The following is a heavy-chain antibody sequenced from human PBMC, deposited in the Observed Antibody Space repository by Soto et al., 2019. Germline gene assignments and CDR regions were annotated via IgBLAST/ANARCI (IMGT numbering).Heavy chain of an antibody. CDR1: GGTFSTYA. D-gene: IGHD3-3*01. J-gene: IGHJ3*02. CDR3: AREIFGVIISGGRDAFDI. Sequence: QVQLVQSGAEVKKPGSSVKVSCKASGGTFSTYAIRWVRQAPGQGLEWMGGIIPIFGTAKYAQKFQGRVTITADESTSTAYMELSSLRSEDTAVYYCAREIFGVIISGGRDAFDIWAQGTMVTVSS. CDR2: IIPIFGTA. V-gene: IGHV1-69*01.